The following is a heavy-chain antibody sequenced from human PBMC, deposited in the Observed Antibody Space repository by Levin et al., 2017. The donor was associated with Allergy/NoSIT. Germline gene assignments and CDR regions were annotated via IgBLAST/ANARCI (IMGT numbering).Heavy chain of an antibody. D-gene: IGHD2-15*01. CDR2: IYYSGIA. CDR3: ERELGRSGYFDY. Sequence: GSLRLSCTVSGDSIRSSNYYWGWIRQPPGKGLEWIGCIYYSGIADYSPSLKSRVTFSVDTSKNQFSLKLTSVTAADTAVYYCERELGRSGYFDYWGQGTLATVSS. V-gene: IGHV4-39*07. CDR1: GDSIRSSNYY. J-gene: IGHJ4*02.